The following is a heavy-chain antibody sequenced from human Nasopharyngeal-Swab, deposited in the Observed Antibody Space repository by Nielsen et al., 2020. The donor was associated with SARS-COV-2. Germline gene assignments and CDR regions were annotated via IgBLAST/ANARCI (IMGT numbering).Heavy chain of an antibody. J-gene: IGHJ4*02. V-gene: IGHV3-23*03. CDR2: IYSGGSTT. CDR1: GFSFNNYA. Sequence: GESLKISCAASGFSFNNYAMSWIRQAPGRGLEWVSLIYSGGSTTFYADSVKGRFTISRDNSKNTLYLQMNSLRAEDTAVYYCAKDPRYWGQGTLVTVSS. CDR3: AKDPRY.